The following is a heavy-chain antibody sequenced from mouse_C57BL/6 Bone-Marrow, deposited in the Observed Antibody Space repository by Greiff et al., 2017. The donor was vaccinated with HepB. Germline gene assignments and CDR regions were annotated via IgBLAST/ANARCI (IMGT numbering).Heavy chain of an antibody. Sequence: EVQLQESGGGLVKPGGSLKLSCAASGFTFSSYAMSWVRQTPEKRLEWVATISDGGSYTYYTDNVKGRFTISRDNATNNLYLQMSQLKSEDTAMYYCARDRRVSWDVGYVDVWGRGTTVTVSS. CDR3: ARDRRVSWDVGYVDV. CDR2: ISDGGSYT. J-gene: IGHJ1*03. D-gene: IGHD4-1*01. CDR1: GFTFSSYA. V-gene: IGHV5-4*01.